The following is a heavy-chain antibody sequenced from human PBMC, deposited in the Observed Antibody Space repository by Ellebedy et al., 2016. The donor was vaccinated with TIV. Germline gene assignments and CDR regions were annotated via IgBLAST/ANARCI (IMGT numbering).Heavy chain of an antibody. CDR2: INSDGSDT. V-gene: IGHV3-74*01. Sequence: GESLKISCGASGLTFSNYWMHWVRQVPGKGLVWVSRINSDGSDTRYADSMKGRFTISRDNAKNSLFLQMNSLRAEDTAVYYCARATSTGDYVYYWGQGTLVTVSS. CDR1: GLTFSNYW. CDR3: ARATSTGDYVYY. J-gene: IGHJ4*02. D-gene: IGHD1-14*01.